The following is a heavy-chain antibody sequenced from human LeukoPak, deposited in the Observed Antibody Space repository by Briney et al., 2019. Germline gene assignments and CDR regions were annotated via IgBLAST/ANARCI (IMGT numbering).Heavy chain of an antibody. V-gene: IGHV4-34*01. Sequence: PSETLSLTCAVYGGSFSGYYWSWIRQPPGKGLEWIGEINHSGSTNYNPSLKSRVTISVDTSKNQFSLKLSSVTAADTAVYYCARDLGASWGDAFDIWGQGTMVTVSS. CDR3: ARDLGASWGDAFDI. D-gene: IGHD7-27*01. CDR1: GGSFSGYY. CDR2: INHSGST. J-gene: IGHJ3*02.